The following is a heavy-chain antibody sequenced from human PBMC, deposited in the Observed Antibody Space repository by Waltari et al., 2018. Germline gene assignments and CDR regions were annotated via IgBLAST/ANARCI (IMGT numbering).Heavy chain of an antibody. D-gene: IGHD4-17*01. J-gene: IGHJ4*02. Sequence: EVQLVESGGGLVQPGGSLRHSCGASGFTFRTHWMTWVRQAPGKGLEWLANIKKDGSESYYGDSVKGRFTISRDNTKNSLYLQMNSLRVEDTAVYYCARADYGGTADYDYWGQGTQVTVSS. CDR2: IKKDGSES. V-gene: IGHV3-7*04. CDR1: GFTFRTHW. CDR3: ARADYGGTADYDY.